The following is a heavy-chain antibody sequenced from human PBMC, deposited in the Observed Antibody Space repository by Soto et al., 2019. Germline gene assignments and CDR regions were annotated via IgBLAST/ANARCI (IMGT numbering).Heavy chain of an antibody. Sequence: GESLKISCKGSGYSFPSYWIGWVRQMPGKGLEWMGIIYPGDSDTRYSPSFQGQVTISADKSISTAYLQWSSMKASDTAMYYCARLKTTNGWSYDYSDYWGKGTQVTVPQ. CDR3: ARLKTTNGWSYDYSDY. D-gene: IGHD1-26*01. V-gene: IGHV5-51*01. J-gene: IGHJ4*02. CDR1: GYSFPSYW. CDR2: IYPGDSDT.